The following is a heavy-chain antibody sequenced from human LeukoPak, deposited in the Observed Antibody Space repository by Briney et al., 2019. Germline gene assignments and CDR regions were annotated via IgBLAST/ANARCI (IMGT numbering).Heavy chain of an antibody. Sequence: SETLSLTCSVSGYSISSGYYWGWIRQPPGKGLEWIGSINHSGSTNYNPSLKSRVTISVDTSKNQFSLKLSSVTAADTAVYYCARQITTMFDYDILTGYFFDAFDIWGQGTMITVSS. J-gene: IGHJ3*02. CDR2: INHSGST. CDR3: ARQITTMFDYDILTGYFFDAFDI. CDR1: GYSISSGYY. V-gene: IGHV4-38-2*02. D-gene: IGHD3-9*01.